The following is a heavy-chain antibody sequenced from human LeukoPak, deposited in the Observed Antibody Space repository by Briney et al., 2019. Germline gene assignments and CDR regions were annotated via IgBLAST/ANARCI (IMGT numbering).Heavy chain of an antibody. Sequence: SETLSLTCAVYGGSFSGYYWSWIRQPPGKGLEWIGEINHSGSTNYNPSLKSRVTISVDTSKNQFSLKLSSVTAADTAVYYCARGRIAARFNYHMDVWGKGTTVTVSS. D-gene: IGHD6-6*01. CDR2: INHSGST. CDR3: ARGRIAARFNYHMDV. CDR1: GGSFSGYY. J-gene: IGHJ6*03. V-gene: IGHV4-34*01.